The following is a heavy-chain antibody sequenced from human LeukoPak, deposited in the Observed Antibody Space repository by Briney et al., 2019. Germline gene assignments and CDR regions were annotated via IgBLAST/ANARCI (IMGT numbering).Heavy chain of an antibody. J-gene: IGHJ4*02. Sequence: PGGSLRLSCAASGFTVSSYEMNWVRQAPGKGLEWVSYISSSGNTIFYVDSVKGRFTISRDNSKNTLYLQMNSLRAEDTAVYYCAKATPGDFWSGPDGYYWGQGTLVTVSS. D-gene: IGHD3-3*01. CDR3: AKATPGDFWSGPDGYY. CDR2: ISSSGNTI. V-gene: IGHV3-48*03. CDR1: GFTVSSYE.